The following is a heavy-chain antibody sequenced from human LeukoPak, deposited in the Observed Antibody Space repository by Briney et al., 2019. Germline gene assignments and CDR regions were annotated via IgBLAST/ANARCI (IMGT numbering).Heavy chain of an antibody. Sequence: GGSLRLSCAASGFTFSTYNMNWVRQAPGKGMEWVSSITSSSSYIYYADSVKGRFTISRDNAKNSLYLQMTSLRAEDTAVYYCARVPSYYYDNSYWGQGTLVTVSS. CDR2: ITSSSSYI. CDR3: ARVPSYYYDNSY. D-gene: IGHD3-22*01. J-gene: IGHJ4*02. V-gene: IGHV3-21*01. CDR1: GFTFSTYN.